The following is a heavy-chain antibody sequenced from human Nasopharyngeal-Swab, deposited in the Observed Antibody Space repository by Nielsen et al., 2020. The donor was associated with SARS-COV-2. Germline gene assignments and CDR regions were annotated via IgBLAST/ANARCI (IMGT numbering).Heavy chain of an antibody. J-gene: IGHJ4*02. Sequence: GESLKISCAASGFTFSSYGMHWVRQAPGKGLEWVAVISYDGSNKYYADSVKGRFTISRDNSKNTLYLQMNSLRAEETAVYYCAKDYGGYLGYWGQGTLVTVSS. D-gene: IGHD4-17*01. V-gene: IGHV3-30*18. CDR1: GFTFSSYG. CDR3: AKDYGGYLGY. CDR2: ISYDGSNK.